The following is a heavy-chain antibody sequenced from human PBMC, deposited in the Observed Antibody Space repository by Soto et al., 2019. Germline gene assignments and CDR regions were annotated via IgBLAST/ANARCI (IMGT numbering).Heavy chain of an antibody. V-gene: IGHV3-66*01. CDR3: ASVDIVAATMFY. D-gene: IGHD5-12*01. CDR2: IYSGGST. CDR1: GFTVSSNY. J-gene: IGHJ4*02. Sequence: GGSLRLSCAASGFTVSSNYMSWVRQAPGKGLEWVSVIYSGGSTYYADSVKGRFTISRDNSKNTLYLQMNSLRAEDTAVYYCASVDIVAATMFYWGQGTLVTVSS.